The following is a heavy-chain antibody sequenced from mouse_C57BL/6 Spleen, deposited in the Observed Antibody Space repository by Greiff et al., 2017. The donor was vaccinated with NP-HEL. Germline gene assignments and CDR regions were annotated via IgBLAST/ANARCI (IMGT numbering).Heavy chain of an antibody. Sequence: EVKLVESGGGLVKPGGSLKLSCAASGFTFSSYAMSWVRQTPEKRLEWVATISDGGSYTYYPDNVKGRFTISRDNAKNNLYLQMGELKSEDTAMYYCARDSWGEDWFAYWGQGTLVTVSA. CDR2: ISDGGSYT. J-gene: IGHJ3*01. V-gene: IGHV5-4*01. D-gene: IGHD1-1*01. CDR3: ARDSWGEDWFAY. CDR1: GFTFSSYA.